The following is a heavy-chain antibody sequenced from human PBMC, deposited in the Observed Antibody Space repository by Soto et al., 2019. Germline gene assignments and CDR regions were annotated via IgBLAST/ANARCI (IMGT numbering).Heavy chain of an antibody. Sequence: EVQLVQSGAEVKKPGESLKISCKGSGYSFTSYWIGWVRQMPGKGLEWMGIIYPGDSDTRYSPSFQGQVTISADKSISTAYLQWSSLKASDTAMYYCARRITMVRGVIKAFDIWGQGTMVTVSS. D-gene: IGHD3-10*01. J-gene: IGHJ3*02. CDR2: IYPGDSDT. CDR3: ARRITMVRGVIKAFDI. V-gene: IGHV5-51*03. CDR1: GYSFTSYW.